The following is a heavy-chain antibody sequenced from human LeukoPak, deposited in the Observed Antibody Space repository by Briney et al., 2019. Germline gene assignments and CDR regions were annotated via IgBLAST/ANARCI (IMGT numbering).Heavy chain of an antibody. J-gene: IGHJ4*02. CDR3: ARAAYYYDSSGYYPGFDY. Sequence: GGSLRLSCAASGFTFSSYEMNWVRQVPGKGLEWVSYISSSGSTIYYADSVKGRFTISRDNAKNSLYLQMNSLRAEDSAVYYCARAAYYYDSSGYYPGFDYWGQGTLVTVSS. CDR2: ISSSGSTI. D-gene: IGHD3-22*01. V-gene: IGHV3-48*03. CDR1: GFTFSSYE.